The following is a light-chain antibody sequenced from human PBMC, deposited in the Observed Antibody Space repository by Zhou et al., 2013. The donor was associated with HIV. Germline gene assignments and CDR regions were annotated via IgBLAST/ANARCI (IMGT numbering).Light chain of an antibody. CDR1: QTVNSRF. CDR2: GGS. J-gene: IGKJ3*01. CDR3: QQSGSSPFT. Sequence: EIVLTQSPGTLSVSLGERATLSCRASQTVNSRFLAWFQQKPGQAPRLLIYGGSTRATGIPDRFSGSGSGTDFTLTISRLEPEDFAVYYCQQSGSSPFTFGPGTKVDFK. V-gene: IGKV3-20*01.